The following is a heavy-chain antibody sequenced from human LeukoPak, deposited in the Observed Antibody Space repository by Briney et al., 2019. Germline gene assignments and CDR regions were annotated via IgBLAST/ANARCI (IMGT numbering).Heavy chain of an antibody. CDR3: ARHEYSSSPGDY. CDR1: GYSFTSYW. V-gene: IGHV5-51*01. D-gene: IGHD6-6*01. Sequence: GESLKISRKGSGYSFTSYWIGWVRQMPGRGLEWMGIIYPGDSDTRYSPSFQGQVTISADKSISTAYLQWSSLKASDAAMYYCARHEYSSSPGDYWGQGTLVTVSS. J-gene: IGHJ4*02. CDR2: IYPGDSDT.